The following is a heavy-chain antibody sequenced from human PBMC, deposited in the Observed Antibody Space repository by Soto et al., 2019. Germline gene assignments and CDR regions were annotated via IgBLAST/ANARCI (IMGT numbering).Heavy chain of an antibody. CDR3: ARVGGTNLDY. V-gene: IGHV4-59*08. CDR2: IYYTGST. Sequence: ETRSLTCTISGGSIRNNYWTWIRQPPGQGLEWIGYIYYTGSTNYNPSFKSRVSISLDTSKTQFSLRLSSVTAADTAVYYCARVGGTNLDYWGQGTPVTVSS. CDR1: GGSIRNNY. J-gene: IGHJ4*02. D-gene: IGHD3-16*01.